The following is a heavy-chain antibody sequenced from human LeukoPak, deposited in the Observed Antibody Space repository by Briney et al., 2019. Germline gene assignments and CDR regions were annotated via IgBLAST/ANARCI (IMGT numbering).Heavy chain of an antibody. CDR3: AKDISPTTVTTGWFEP. Sequence: GGSLRLSCAASGFTFSSYGMHWVRQAPGKGLERVAFIRYDGSNKYYADSVKGRFTISRDNSKNTLYLQMNSLRAEDTAVYYCAKDISPTTVTTGWFEPWGQGTLVTVSS. CDR1: GFTFSSYG. J-gene: IGHJ5*02. CDR2: IRYDGSNK. V-gene: IGHV3-30*02. D-gene: IGHD4-17*01.